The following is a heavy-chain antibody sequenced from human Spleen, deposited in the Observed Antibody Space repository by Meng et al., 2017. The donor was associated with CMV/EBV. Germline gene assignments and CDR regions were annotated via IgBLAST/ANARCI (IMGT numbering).Heavy chain of an antibody. CDR1: GGTFSSYA. V-gene: IGHV1-69*05. Sequence: SVKVSCKASGGTFSSYAISWVRQAPGQGLEWMGGIIPIFGTANYAQKFQGRVTITTDESTSTAYMELSSLRSEDTAVYYCARDLVGYDAFDIWGQGTLVTVSS. D-gene: IGHD3-22*01. J-gene: IGHJ3*02. CDR2: IIPIFGTA. CDR3: ARDLVGYDAFDI.